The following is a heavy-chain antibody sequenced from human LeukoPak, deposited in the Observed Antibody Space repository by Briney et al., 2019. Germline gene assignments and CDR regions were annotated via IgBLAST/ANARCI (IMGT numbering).Heavy chain of an antibody. V-gene: IGHV3-23*01. CDR2: VSTSGDNT. CDR3: ARDLGITMVRGVMNY. J-gene: IGHJ4*02. D-gene: IGHD3-10*01. Sequence: PGGSLRLSCAASGFTFNSYAMSWVRQAPGKGLEWVSTVSTSGDNTYYADSVKGRFTISRDNSKNTLYLQMNSLRAEDTAVYYCARDLGITMVRGVMNYWGQGTLVTVSS. CDR1: GFTFNSYA.